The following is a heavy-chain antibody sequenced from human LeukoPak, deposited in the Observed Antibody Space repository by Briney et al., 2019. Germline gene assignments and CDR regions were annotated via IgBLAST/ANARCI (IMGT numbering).Heavy chain of an antibody. V-gene: IGHV3-15*07. Sequence: GGSLRLSCAASGFTFSSYWMHWVRQAPGKGLEWVGRIKSKTDGGTTDYAAPVKGRFTISRDDSKNTLYLQMNSLKTEDTVVYYCSTTYYYDSSEGYWGQGTLVTVSS. CDR1: GFTFSSYW. D-gene: IGHD3-22*01. CDR3: STTYYYDSSEGY. CDR2: IKSKTDGGTT. J-gene: IGHJ4*02.